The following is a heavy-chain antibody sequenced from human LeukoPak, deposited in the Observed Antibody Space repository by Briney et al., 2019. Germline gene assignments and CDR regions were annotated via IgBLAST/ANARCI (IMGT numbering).Heavy chain of an antibody. CDR3: ARAAGITYYYYMDV. CDR1: GGSISSGGYY. Sequence: PQTLSLTCTVSGGSISSGGYYWSWIRQHPGKGLEWIGYIYYSGSTYYNPSLKSRVTISVDTSKNQFSLKLSSVTAADTAVYYCARAAGITYYYYMDVWGKGTTVTVSS. V-gene: IGHV4-31*03. CDR2: IYYSGST. J-gene: IGHJ6*03. D-gene: IGHD3-10*01.